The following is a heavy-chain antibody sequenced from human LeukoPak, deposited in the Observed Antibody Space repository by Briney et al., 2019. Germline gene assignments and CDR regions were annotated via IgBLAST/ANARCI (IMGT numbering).Heavy chain of an antibody. CDR3: AKAISGWAKFDY. Sequence: GGSLRLSCAASGFTFSSYAMNWVRQAPGKGLEWVSSITGSGANTYYADSVKGRFTISRDNSKNTLYLQMNSLKAEDTAVYYCAKAISGWAKFDYWGQGTLVTVSS. D-gene: IGHD6-19*01. V-gene: IGHV3-23*01. CDR1: GFTFSSYA. J-gene: IGHJ4*02. CDR2: ITGSGANT.